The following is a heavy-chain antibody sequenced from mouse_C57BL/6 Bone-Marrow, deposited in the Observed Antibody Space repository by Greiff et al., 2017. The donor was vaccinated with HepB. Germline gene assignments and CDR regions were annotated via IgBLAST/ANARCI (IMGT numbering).Heavy chain of an antibody. CDR2: ISSGSSTI. D-gene: IGHD1-1*01. CDR3: ARWITTVVAHYAMDY. CDR1: GFTFSDYG. Sequence: DVKLVESGGGLVKPGGSLKLSCAASGFTFSDYGMHWVRQAPEKGLEWVAYISSGSSTIYYAETVKGRFTISRDNAKNTLFLQMTSLRSEDTAMYYCARWITTVVAHYAMDYWGQGTSVTVSS. V-gene: IGHV5-17*01. J-gene: IGHJ4*01.